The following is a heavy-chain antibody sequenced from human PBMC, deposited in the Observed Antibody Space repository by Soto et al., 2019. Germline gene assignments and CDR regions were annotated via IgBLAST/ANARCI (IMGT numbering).Heavy chain of an antibody. D-gene: IGHD6-13*01. J-gene: IGHJ4*02. V-gene: IGHV3-30*04. CDR2: LSSDGRSK. CDR1: GFTFSNYA. Sequence: SLRLSCAASGFTFSNYAMHWVRQAPGKGLEWVAVLSSDGRSKYYAESVEGRITLSRDNSKNTLFLQMNSLRPEDTALYFCTRGEAASGTSPIYFDYWGQGALVTVSS. CDR3: TRGEAASGTSPIYFDY.